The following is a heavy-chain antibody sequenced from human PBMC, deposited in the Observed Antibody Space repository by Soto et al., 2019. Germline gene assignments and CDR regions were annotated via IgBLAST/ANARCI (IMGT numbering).Heavy chain of an antibody. V-gene: IGHV3-7*03. CDR2: IRQDGHEK. J-gene: IGHJ4*02. CDR1: GFTFTSYS. D-gene: IGHD2-2*01. CDR3: ARDLPGYCSTTNCYYYFDF. Sequence: GGSLRLSCAVSGFTFTSYSMSWVRQAPGEGLEWVANIRQDGHEKYYVDSVRGRFTISRDNAQNSLYLQMDSLRAEDTAMYYCARDLPGYCSTTNCYYYFDFWGQGTLVTVS.